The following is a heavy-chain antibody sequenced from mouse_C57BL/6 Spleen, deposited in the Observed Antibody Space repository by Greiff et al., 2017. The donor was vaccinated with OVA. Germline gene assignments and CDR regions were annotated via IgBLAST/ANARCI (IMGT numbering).Heavy chain of an antibody. J-gene: IGHJ2*01. D-gene: IGHD2-5*01. CDR2: IDPSDSET. CDR3: ARSPYYSNYYFDY. V-gene: IGHV1-52*01. CDR1: GYTFTSYW. Sequence: QVQLQQPGAELVRPGSSVKLSCKASGYTFTSYWMHWVKQRPIQGLEWIGNIDPSDSETHYNQKFKDKATLTVDKSSSTAYMQLISLTSEDSAVYYCARSPYYSNYYFDYWGQGTTLTVSS.